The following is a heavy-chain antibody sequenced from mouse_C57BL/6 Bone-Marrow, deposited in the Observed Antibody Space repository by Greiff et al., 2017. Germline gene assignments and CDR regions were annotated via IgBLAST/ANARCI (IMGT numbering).Heavy chain of an antibody. CDR3: ARDRDCDWFAY. CDR1: GFTFSSYA. Sequence: EVQVVESGGGLVKPGGSLKLSCAASGFTFSSYAMSWVRQTPEKRLEWVATISDGGSYTYYPDNVKGRFTISRDKAKNNLYLQMSHLKSEDTAMYYCARDRDCDWFAYWGQGTLVTVSA. J-gene: IGHJ3*01. V-gene: IGHV5-4*01. D-gene: IGHD3-1*01. CDR2: ISDGGSYT.